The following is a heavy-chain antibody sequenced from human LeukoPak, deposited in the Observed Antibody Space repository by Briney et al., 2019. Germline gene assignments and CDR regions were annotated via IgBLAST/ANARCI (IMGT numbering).Heavy chain of an antibody. J-gene: IGHJ4*02. D-gene: IGHD5-18*01. CDR2: IYYSGST. Sequence: PSETLSLTCTVSGGSISSSSYYWGWIRQPPGKGLEWIGSIYYSGSTYCNPSLKSRVTISVDTSKNQFSLKLSSVTAADTAVYYCAIPRGYSYGYGEDYWGQGTLVTVSS. CDR3: AIPRGYSYGYGEDY. CDR1: GGSISSSSYY. V-gene: IGHV4-39*01.